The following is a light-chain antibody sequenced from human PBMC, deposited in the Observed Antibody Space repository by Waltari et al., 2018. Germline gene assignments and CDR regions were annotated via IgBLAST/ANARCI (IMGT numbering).Light chain of an antibody. CDR1: SSNIGAGYD. Sequence: QSVLTPPPSVSGAPGQRVTIACTGSSSNIGAGYDVHWYQQLPGTAPKLLIYGNSNRPSGVPDRFSGSKSGTSASLAITGLQAEDEADYYCQSYDSSLSGLVFGTGTKVTVL. CDR2: GNS. J-gene: IGLJ1*01. CDR3: QSYDSSLSGLV. V-gene: IGLV1-40*01.